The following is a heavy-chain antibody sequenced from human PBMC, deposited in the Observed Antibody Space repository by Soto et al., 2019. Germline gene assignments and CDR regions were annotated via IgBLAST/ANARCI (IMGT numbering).Heavy chain of an antibody. J-gene: IGHJ4*02. CDR3: AHRQRITFGGVIVNY. D-gene: IGHD3-16*02. CDR1: GFSLSTSGVG. V-gene: IGHV2-5*02. Sequence: QITLKESGPTLVKPTQTLTLTCTFSGFSLSTSGVGVGWIRQPPGKALEWLALIYWDDDKRYSPSLKSRLTITKDTSKNQVVLTITNMDPVDTATDYGAHRQRITFGGVIVNYWGQGTLVTVSS. CDR2: IYWDDDK.